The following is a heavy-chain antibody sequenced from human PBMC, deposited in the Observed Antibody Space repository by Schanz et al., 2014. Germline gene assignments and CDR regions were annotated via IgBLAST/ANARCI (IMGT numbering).Heavy chain of an antibody. V-gene: IGHV1-2*02. Sequence: QVQLVQSGAEVKKPGASVKVSCKASGYTFTVYYMHWLRQAPGQGLEWLVWINPNSGATSSAQKFQGRVTMTRDTSSSTVYMQLSSLTSDDTAIYYCARVTTGYDSWGQGTLVTVSS. D-gene: IGHD5-12*01. J-gene: IGHJ4*02. CDR2: INPNSGAT. CDR3: ARVTTGYDS. CDR1: GYTFTVYY.